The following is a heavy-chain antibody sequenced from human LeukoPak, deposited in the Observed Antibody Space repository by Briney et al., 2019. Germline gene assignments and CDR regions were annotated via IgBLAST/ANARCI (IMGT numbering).Heavy chain of an antibody. CDR1: GFTFDDYA. Sequence: GGSPRLSCAASGFTFDDYAMHWVRQAPGKGLEWVSGISWNSGSIGYADSVKGRFTISRDNAKNSLYLQMNSLRAEDMALYYCAKDYKRRGSGGGYFDLWGRGTLVTVSS. CDR3: AKDYKRRGSGGGYFDL. D-gene: IGHD6-19*01. CDR2: ISWNSGSI. V-gene: IGHV3-9*03. J-gene: IGHJ2*01.